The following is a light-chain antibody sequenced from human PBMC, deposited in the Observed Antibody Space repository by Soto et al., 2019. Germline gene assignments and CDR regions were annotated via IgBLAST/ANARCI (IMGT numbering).Light chain of an antibody. CDR3: QQYNSYSWT. CDR1: QTISSW. J-gene: IGKJ1*01. V-gene: IGKV1-5*01. CDR2: DAS. Sequence: DIQMTQSPSTLSGSVGDRVTITCRASQTISSWLAWYQQKPGKAPKLLIYDASTLESGVPSRFSGSRSGTEFTLTTSSLQPDDFATYYCQQYNSYSWTFGQGTKVDIK.